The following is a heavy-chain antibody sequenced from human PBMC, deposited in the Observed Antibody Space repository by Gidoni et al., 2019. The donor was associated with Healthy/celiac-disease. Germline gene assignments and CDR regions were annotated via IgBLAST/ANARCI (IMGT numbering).Heavy chain of an antibody. CDR1: GGSSSGYS. J-gene: IGHJ1*01. CDR3: ASQRGVGQAYFQH. V-gene: IGHV4-34*01. D-gene: IGHD3-10*01. CDR2: INHSGST. Sequence: QVQLQQWGAGLLKPSETLSLTCAVYGGSSSGYSWSWIRPPPGKGLEWIGEINHSGSTNYNPSLKSRVTISVDTSKNQFSLKLSSVTAADTAVYYCASQRGVGQAYFQHWGQGTLVTVSS.